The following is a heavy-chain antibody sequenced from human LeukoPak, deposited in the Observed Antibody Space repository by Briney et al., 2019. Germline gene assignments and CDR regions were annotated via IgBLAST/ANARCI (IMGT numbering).Heavy chain of an antibody. CDR3: ARRELGATYDY. D-gene: IGHD1-26*01. Sequence: SETLSLTCTVSGGSISSYYWSWIRPPPGKGLEWIGYIYYSGSTNYNPSLKSRVTISVDTSKNQFSLKLSSATAADTAVYYCARRELGATYDYWGQGTLVTVSS. V-gene: IGHV4-59*01. J-gene: IGHJ4*02. CDR1: GGSISSYY. CDR2: IYYSGST.